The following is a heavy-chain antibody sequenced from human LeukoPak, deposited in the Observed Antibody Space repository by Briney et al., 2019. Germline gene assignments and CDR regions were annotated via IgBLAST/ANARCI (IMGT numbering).Heavy chain of an antibody. CDR3: AKQVVHSRGADALDV. D-gene: IGHD6-6*01. V-gene: IGHV3-23*01. Sequence: GGSLRLSCAASGFTFNNYAMTWVRQAPGKGLEWVSTLCGSGGTTYYADSVKGRFTISRDTSKSTLYLQMNSLRDEDTALYFCAKQVVHSRGADALDVWGQGTMVTVSS. CDR1: GFTFNNYA. CDR2: LCGSGGTT. J-gene: IGHJ3*01.